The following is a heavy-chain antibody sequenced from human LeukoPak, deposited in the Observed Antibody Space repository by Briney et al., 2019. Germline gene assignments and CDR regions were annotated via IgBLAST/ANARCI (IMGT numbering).Heavy chain of an antibody. CDR3: ARTTGRYLEFDP. V-gene: IGHV4-61*01. CDR1: GDSVTSDTYS. CDR2: FDYSGTT. Sequence: PSETLSLTCTVSGDSVTSDTYSWSWIRQPPGKGVQWIGYFDYSGTTNYNPSLSSRITISLDTPKNQFSLKLGSVTAADTALYYCARTTGRYLEFDPWGQGTLVTVSS. J-gene: IGHJ5*02. D-gene: IGHD3-9*01.